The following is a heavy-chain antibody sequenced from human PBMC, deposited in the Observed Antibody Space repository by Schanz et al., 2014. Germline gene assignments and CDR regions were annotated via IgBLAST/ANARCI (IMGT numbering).Heavy chain of an antibody. CDR1: GFTFRNYG. J-gene: IGHJ4*02. CDR2: ISSSGSYT. Sequence: EVQLLESGGGLVQPGGSLRLSCAASGFTFRNYGMSWVRQAPGQGLEWVSGISSSGSYTNYADSVKGRFTTSRDNGKKSMYLQMNSLRAEDTAVYYCAKDHAGSDILTALGNWGQGTLVTVSS. D-gene: IGHD3-9*01. V-gene: IGHV3-21*04. CDR3: AKDHAGSDILTALGN.